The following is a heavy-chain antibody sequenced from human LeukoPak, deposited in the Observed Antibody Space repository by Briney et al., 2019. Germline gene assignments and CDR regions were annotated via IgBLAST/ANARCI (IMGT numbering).Heavy chain of an antibody. V-gene: IGHV3-23*01. CDR1: GFTFSNYG. Sequence: GGSPRLSCAASGFTFSNYGMSWVRQAPGQGLEWVSAISASGGGTYYADSVKGRFTISRDNSKDTLYLQMNSLRAEDTAVYYCAKGSRGYALEWFDPWGQGTLVTVSS. D-gene: IGHD3-22*01. J-gene: IGHJ5*02. CDR3: AKGSRGYALEWFDP. CDR2: ISASGGGT.